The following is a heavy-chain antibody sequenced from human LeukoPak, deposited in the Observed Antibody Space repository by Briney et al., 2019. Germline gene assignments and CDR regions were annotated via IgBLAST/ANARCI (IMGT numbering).Heavy chain of an antibody. CDR1: RYSFTGYY. V-gene: IGHV1-46*01. CDR2: INPGGSST. J-gene: IGHJ4*02. D-gene: IGHD1-26*01. CDR3: VIETVGALDY. Sequence: GASVKVSCKASRYSFTGYYMHWVRQAPGQGLEWVGIINPGGSSTSYAQKFQGRVTMTRDTSTSTVYMELKSLRSEDTAMYYCVIETVGALDYWGQGTLVTVSS.